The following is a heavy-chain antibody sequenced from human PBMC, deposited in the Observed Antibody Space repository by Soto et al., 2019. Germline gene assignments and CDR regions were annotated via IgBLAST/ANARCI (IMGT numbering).Heavy chain of an antibody. Sequence: QVQLVESGGGVVQPGRSLRLSCAASGFTFSSYGMHWVRQAPGKGLEWVAVIWYDGSNKYYADSVKGRFTISRDNSNNTLYMQMNSMRAEDTAVYYCARGIAAAWGNWFDPWGPGTLVTVYS. CDR2: IWYDGSNK. CDR3: ARGIAAAWGNWFDP. CDR1: GFTFSSYG. V-gene: IGHV3-33*01. D-gene: IGHD6-13*01. J-gene: IGHJ5*02.